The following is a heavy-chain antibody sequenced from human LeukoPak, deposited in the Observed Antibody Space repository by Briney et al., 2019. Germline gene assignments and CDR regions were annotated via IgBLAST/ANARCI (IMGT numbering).Heavy chain of an antibody. CDR1: GYTLTAYY. V-gene: IGHV1-46*01. J-gene: IGHJ4*02. Sequence: ASVKVSCKASGYTLTAYYIHWVRQAPGQGLEWMGLINPSGSSTNYAQKFRGRVTMTRDTSTTTVYMELSSLRSEDTAVYYCAREESGGYFDYGGQGTLVTVSS. CDR3: AREESGGYFDY. CDR2: INPSGSST. D-gene: IGHD2-8*02.